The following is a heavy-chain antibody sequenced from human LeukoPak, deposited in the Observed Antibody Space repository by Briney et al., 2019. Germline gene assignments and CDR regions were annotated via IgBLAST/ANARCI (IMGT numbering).Heavy chain of an antibody. J-gene: IGHJ3*02. CDR3: ARDRVGGSSGWYIAFDI. Sequence: ASVKVSCKASGYTLTSYYMHWVGQAPGQGLEWMGIINPSGGSTSYAQKFQGRVTMTRDTSTSTVYMELSSLRSEDTAVYYCARDRVGGSSGWYIAFDIWGPGTVVTVSS. D-gene: IGHD6-19*01. CDR2: INPSGGST. V-gene: IGHV1-46*01. CDR1: GYTLTSYY.